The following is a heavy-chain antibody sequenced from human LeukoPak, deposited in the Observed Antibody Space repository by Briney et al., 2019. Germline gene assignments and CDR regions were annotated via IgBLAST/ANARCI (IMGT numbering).Heavy chain of an antibody. CDR3: AKAPTTIRGVSLFDY. Sequence: PGGSLRLSCAASGFTFSSYGMHWVRQAPGKGLEWVSAISGSGGSTYCADSVKGRFTISRDNSKNTLYLQMNSLRAEDTAVYYCAKAPTTIRGVSLFDYWGQGTLVTVSS. CDR2: ISGSGGST. V-gene: IGHV3-23*01. J-gene: IGHJ4*02. D-gene: IGHD3-10*01. CDR1: GFTFSSYG.